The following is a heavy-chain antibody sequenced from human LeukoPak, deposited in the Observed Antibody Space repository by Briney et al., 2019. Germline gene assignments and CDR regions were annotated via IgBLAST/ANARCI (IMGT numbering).Heavy chain of an antibody. Sequence: SVNVSCKASGGTFSSYAISWVRQAPGQGLEWMGGIIPIFGTANYAKKFQGRVTITADESTSTAYMELSSLRSEDTAVYYCTTYYYDSSGYPRRFDPWGQGTLVTVSS. CDR1: GGTFSSYA. V-gene: IGHV1-69*01. D-gene: IGHD3-22*01. CDR2: IIPIFGTA. J-gene: IGHJ5*02. CDR3: TTYYYDSSGYPRRFDP.